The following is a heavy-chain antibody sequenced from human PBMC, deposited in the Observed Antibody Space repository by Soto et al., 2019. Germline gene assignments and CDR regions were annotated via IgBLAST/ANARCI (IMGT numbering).Heavy chain of an antibody. J-gene: IGHJ4*02. CDR3: ATHARDGYNCPDY. CDR1: GYSFTTYW. Sequence: RGESLKISCKGSGYSFTTYWISWVRQMPGKGLEWMGRTDPSDSYTNYSPSFQGHVTISADKSITTAYLQWSSLKASDTAMYYCATHARDGYNCPDYWGQGTLVTVSS. V-gene: IGHV5-10-1*01. D-gene: IGHD1-1*01. CDR2: TDPSDSYT.